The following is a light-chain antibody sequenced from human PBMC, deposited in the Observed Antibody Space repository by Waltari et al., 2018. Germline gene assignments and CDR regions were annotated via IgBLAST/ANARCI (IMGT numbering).Light chain of an antibody. CDR1: QSVRSN. Sequence: EIVMTQSPATLSVSPGDRATLPCRARQSVRSNLAWYQQKPGQAPRLLIYDVSTRATGIPARFSGSGSGTDFTLTISSLQSEDFAVYYCQQYNNWPKLTFGGGTKVDIK. V-gene: IGKV3-15*01. J-gene: IGKJ4*01. CDR2: DVS. CDR3: QQYNNWPKLT.